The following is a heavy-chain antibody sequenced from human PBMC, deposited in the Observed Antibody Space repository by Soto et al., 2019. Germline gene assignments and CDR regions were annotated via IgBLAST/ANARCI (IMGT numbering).Heavy chain of an antibody. D-gene: IGHD6-13*01. CDR1: GFTFSNAW. V-gene: IGHV3-15*07. J-gene: IGHJ4*02. Sequence: GGSLRLSCAASGFTFSNAWMNWVRQAPGKGLEWVGRIKSKTDGGTTDYAAPVKGRFTISRDDSKNTLYLQMNSLKTEDTAVYYCTTSLFAAAGTYDYYFDYWGQGTLVTVSS. CDR3: TTSLFAAAGTYDYYFDY. CDR2: IKSKTDGGTT.